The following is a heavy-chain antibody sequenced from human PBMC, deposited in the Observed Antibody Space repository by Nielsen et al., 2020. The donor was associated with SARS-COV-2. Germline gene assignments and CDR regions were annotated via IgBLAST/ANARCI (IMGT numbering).Heavy chain of an antibody. CDR3: ARDPEYYSSGWYPYFDY. Sequence: WIRQPPGKGLEWVSAISGSGGSTYYADSVKGRFTISRDNSKNTLYLQMNSLRAEDTAVYYCARDPEYYSSGWYPYFDYWGQGTLVTVSS. D-gene: IGHD6-19*01. J-gene: IGHJ4*02. CDR2: ISGSGGST. V-gene: IGHV3-23*01.